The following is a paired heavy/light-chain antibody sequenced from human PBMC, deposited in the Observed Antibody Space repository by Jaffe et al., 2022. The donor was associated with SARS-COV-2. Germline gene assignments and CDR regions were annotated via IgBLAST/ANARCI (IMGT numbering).Heavy chain of an antibody. D-gene: IGHD1-1*01. J-gene: IGHJ4*02. V-gene: IGHV3-30*04. CDR2: ISSDGTKQ. CDR1: EFTFSSYP. CDR3: AREGYYSGDNWGFLDC. Sequence: QVQLVESGGGVVQPGKSLRLSCAASEFTFSSYPMHWVRQAPGKGLEWLTVISSDGTKQDYADSVKGRFTTSRDNSKNTVFLQMNSLRPEDTAVYYCAREGYYSGDNWGFLDCWGQGALVTVSS.
Light chain of an antibody. CDR3: FSYTSSTAYV. CDR1: SSDIGAYNH. J-gene: IGLJ1*01. V-gene: IGLV2-14*03. Sequence: QSALTQPASVSGSPGQSITISCTGTSSDIGAYNHVSWYQQHPGKAPRLMIYEVSNRPSGISSRFSGSKSGNTASLTIAGLQAEDEADYYCFSYTSSTAYVFGTGTKVTVL. CDR2: EVS.